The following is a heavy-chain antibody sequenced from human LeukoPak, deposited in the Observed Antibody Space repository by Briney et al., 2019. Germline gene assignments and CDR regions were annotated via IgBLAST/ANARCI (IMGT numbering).Heavy chain of an antibody. CDR3: ARDPYSSGWYKDAFDI. V-gene: IGHV3-21*01. CDR1: GFTFSAYW. Sequence: PGGSLRLSCAASGFTFSAYWMHWVRQAPGKGLEWVSSISGSSSYINYADSVKGRFTISRDNAQNSLFLQLNSLRAEDTAVYYCARDPYSSGWYKDAFDIWGQGTMVTVSS. D-gene: IGHD6-19*01. CDR2: ISGSSSYI. J-gene: IGHJ3*02.